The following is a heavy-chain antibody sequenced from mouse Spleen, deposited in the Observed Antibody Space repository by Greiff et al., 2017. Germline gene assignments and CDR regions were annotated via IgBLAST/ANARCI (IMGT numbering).Heavy chain of an antibody. CDR2: ISNLAYSI. Sequence: EVQGVESGGGLVKPGGSLKLSCAASGFTFSDYGMAWVRQAPGKGPEWVAFISNLAYSIYYADTVTGRFTISRENAKNTLYLEMSSLRSEDTAMYYCARRSYGNYEFDYWGQGTTLTVSS. J-gene: IGHJ2*01. V-gene: IGHV5-15*01. CDR1: GFTFSDYG. D-gene: IGHD2-1*01. CDR3: ARRSYGNYEFDY.